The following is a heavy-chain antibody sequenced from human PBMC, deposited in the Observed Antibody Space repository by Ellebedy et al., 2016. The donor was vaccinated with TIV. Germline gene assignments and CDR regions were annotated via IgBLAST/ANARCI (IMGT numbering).Heavy chain of an antibody. V-gene: IGHV4-59*01. CDR1: GGSISSDY. Sequence: SETLSLXXTVSGGSISSDYWNWIRQPPGKGLEWIGFIYYSGRTNYNPSLKSRVTISVDTSKNQFSLKLNSVTAADTAVYYCARKRDGSYIDYWGQGTLVTVPS. D-gene: IGHD2-15*01. J-gene: IGHJ4*02. CDR2: IYYSGRT. CDR3: ARKRDGSYIDY.